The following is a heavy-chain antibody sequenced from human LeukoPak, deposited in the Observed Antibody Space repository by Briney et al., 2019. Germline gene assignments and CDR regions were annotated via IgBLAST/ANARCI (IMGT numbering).Heavy chain of an antibody. Sequence: PGGSLRLSCAASGFTFSSYWMHWVRQAPGKGLVWVSRINSDGSSTSYADSVKGRFTISRDNAKNTLYLQMNSLRAEDTAVYYCAREGYGDYEEAFDIWGQGTMITVSS. CDR1: GFTFSSYW. CDR3: AREGYGDYEEAFDI. D-gene: IGHD4-17*01. J-gene: IGHJ3*02. CDR2: INSDGSST. V-gene: IGHV3-74*01.